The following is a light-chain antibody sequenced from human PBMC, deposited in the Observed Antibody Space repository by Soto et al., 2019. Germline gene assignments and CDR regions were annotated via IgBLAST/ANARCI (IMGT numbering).Light chain of an antibody. CDR3: QHYDSLPIT. V-gene: IGKV3-20*01. CDR2: GAS. Sequence: IVLTQSPATLSLSPGKRATLSCRASQNISSYLIWYQQKPGQAPRLLIYGASSRATGIPDRFSGSGSGTDFTLTISRLEPEDFAVFYCQHYDSLPITFGQGTRLEIK. J-gene: IGKJ5*01. CDR1: QNISSY.